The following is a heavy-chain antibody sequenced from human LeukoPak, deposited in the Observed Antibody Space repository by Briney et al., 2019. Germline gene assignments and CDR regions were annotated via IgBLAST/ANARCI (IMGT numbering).Heavy chain of an antibody. J-gene: IGHJ6*03. V-gene: IGHV4-59*08. CDR2: IFYTGST. CDR3: ARLVGYDSSGYYYNYYYMDV. D-gene: IGHD3-22*01. CDR1: GGSISGYY. Sequence: TSETLSLTCTVSGGSISGYYWSWIRQPPGEGLEWIAYIFYTGSTNYNPSLKSRVTISLDTSKSQFSLKLSSVTAADTAVYYCARLVGYDSSGYYYNYYYMDVWGKGTTVTVSS.